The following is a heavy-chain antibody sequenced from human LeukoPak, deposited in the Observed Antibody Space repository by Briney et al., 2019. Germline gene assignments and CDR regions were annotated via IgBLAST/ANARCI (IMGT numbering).Heavy chain of an antibody. CDR2: ISSGSIHI. CDR3: ARDDPGDGGGGRIAANWFDP. V-gene: IGHV3-21*01. D-gene: IGHD6-13*01. CDR1: GFTFSSYE. J-gene: IGHJ5*02. Sequence: GGSLRLSCAASGFTFSSYEMNWVRQAPGKGLEWVSSISSGSIHIYYADSVQGRFTISKDNAKNSLYLQMNGLRAEDTAVYYCARDDPGDGGGGRIAANWFDPWGQGTLVTVSS.